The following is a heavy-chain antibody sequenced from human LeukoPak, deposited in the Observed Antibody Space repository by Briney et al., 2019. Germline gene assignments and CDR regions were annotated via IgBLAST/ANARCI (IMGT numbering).Heavy chain of an antibody. D-gene: IGHD3-10*01. CDR3: AKDRLAGPHAFDI. V-gene: IGHV3-9*01. CDR1: GFTFDDYA. J-gene: IGHJ3*02. Sequence: PGGSLRLSCAASGFTFDDYAMHWVRQAPGKGLEWVSGISWNSGSIGYADSVKGRFTISRDNAKNSLYLQMNSLRAEDTALYYCAKDRLAGPHAFDIWGQGTMVTVSS. CDR2: ISWNSGSI.